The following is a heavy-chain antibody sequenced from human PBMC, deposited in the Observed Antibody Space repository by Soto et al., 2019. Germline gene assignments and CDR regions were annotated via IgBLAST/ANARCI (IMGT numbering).Heavy chain of an antibody. V-gene: IGHV5-51*01. CDR1: GYSFTSYW. D-gene: IGHD3-22*01. CDR2: IYPGDSDT. CDR3: ARHEVVPARLVIPNFDY. Sequence: GESLKISCKGSGYSFTSYWIGWVRQMPGKGLEWMGIIYPGDSDTRYSPSFQGQVTISADKSISTAYLQWSSLKASDTAMYYCARHEVVPARLVIPNFDYWGQGTLVTVSS. J-gene: IGHJ4*02.